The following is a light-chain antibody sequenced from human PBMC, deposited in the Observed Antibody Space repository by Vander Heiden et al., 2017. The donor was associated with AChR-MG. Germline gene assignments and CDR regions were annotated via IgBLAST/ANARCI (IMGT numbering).Light chain of an antibody. J-gene: IGKJ1*01. CDR1: QSISSCY. CDR2: GAS. Sequence: EFVLTQSPGTLCVSTGERATRSCSACQSISSCYLAWYQQEPGQGPRLLIYGASSRATGIPDRFSGSGSGTDFTRTISRLEAEDFAVYYCQQYGSSPAFGQGTKVEIK. CDR3: QQYGSSPA. V-gene: IGKV3-20*01.